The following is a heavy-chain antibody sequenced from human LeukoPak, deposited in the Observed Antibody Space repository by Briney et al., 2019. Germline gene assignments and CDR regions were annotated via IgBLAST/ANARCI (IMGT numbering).Heavy chain of an antibody. D-gene: IGHD3-10*01. CDR2: MSSSGSTI. V-gene: IGHV3-48*04. Sequence: GGSLRLSCAASGFSFSSYNMNWVRQAPGKGLEWVSYMSSSGSTIFYSDSVKGRFTISRDNAKNSLFLQMNSLRVEDTAVYYCARGNTVRGVEFDYWGQGTLVTVSS. CDR3: ARGNTVRGVEFDY. CDR1: GFSFSSYN. J-gene: IGHJ4*02.